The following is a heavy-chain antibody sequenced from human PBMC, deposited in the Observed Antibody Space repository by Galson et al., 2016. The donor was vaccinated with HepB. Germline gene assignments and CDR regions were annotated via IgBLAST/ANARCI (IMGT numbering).Heavy chain of an antibody. J-gene: IGHJ4*02. Sequence: QPPVTGLEWIGSIHYTGNTYHNPSLKSQVAISLDTSKNQLTLKLRSMTAADTAVYFCARHYPRVGGNSFDYWGQGTLVTVSS. V-gene: IGHV4-39*01. CDR3: ARHYPRVGGNSFDY. D-gene: IGHD4-23*01. CDR2: IHYTGNT.